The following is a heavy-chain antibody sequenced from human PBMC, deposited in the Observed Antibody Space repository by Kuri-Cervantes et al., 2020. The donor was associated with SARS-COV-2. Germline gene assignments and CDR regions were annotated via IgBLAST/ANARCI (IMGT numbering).Heavy chain of an antibody. Sequence: SETLSLTCTVSGGSISSSSYYWGWIRQPPGKGLEWIGSIYYSGSTYYNPSLKSRVTISVDTSKNQFSLKLSSVTAADTAVYYCARQGMVRGVVRLYEGYMDVWGKGTTVTVSS. CDR1: GGSISSSSYY. J-gene: IGHJ6*03. CDR2: IYYSGST. V-gene: IGHV4-39*01. D-gene: IGHD3-10*01. CDR3: ARQGMVRGVVRLYEGYMDV.